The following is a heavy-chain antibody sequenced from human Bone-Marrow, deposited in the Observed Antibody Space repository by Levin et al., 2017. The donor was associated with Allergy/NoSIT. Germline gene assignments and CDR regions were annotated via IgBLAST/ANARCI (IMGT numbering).Heavy chain of an antibody. V-gene: IGHV4-59*08. D-gene: IGHD5-18*01. Sequence: SETLSLTCTVSGGSISTYYWSWIRQPPGKGLEWIGYIYYSGSTNYNPSLKSRVIISVDTSKNQFSLKLNSVTAADTAVYYCARHVGAIHIWLMDYWGQGTLVTVSS. CDR2: IYYSGST. CDR3: ARHVGAIHIWLMDY. CDR1: GGSISTYY. J-gene: IGHJ4*02.